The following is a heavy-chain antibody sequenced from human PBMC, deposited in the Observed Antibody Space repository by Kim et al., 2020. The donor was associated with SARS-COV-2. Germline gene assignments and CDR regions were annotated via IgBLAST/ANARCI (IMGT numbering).Heavy chain of an antibody. D-gene: IGHD5-12*01. CDR1: GFTFSSYA. CDR2: ISSSGGNT. J-gene: IGHJ4*02. CDR3: AKSAHRSGYGGVYYFDS. Sequence: GGSLRLSCAASGFTFSSYAMNWVRQAPGKGLEWVSAISSSGGNTYYADSVKGRFTISRDNPKNTLYLQMNSLRAEDTAVYYCAKSAHRSGYGGVYYFDSWGQGTLVPVPS. V-gene: IGHV3-23*01.